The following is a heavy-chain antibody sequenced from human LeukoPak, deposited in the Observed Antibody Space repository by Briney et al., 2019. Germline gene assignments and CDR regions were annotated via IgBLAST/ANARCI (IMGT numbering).Heavy chain of an antibody. CDR3: ARGGSGLIDV. D-gene: IGHD2-15*01. J-gene: IGHJ6*02. CDR1: GFTFRSYS. CDR2: ISSSISYI. V-gene: IGHV3-21*01. Sequence: GGSLRLSCAASGFTFRSYSMNWVRQAPGKGLEWVSSISSSISYIYYADSVKGRFTISRDNAKNSLYLQMNSLGAEDTAVYYCARGGSGLIDVWGQGTTVTVSS.